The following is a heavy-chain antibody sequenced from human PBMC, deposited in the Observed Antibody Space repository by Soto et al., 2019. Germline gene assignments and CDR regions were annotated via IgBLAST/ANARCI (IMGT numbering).Heavy chain of an antibody. V-gene: IGHV3-30-3*01. D-gene: IGHD5-18*01. CDR1: GFTFSNYA. Sequence: QVPLVESGGGVVQPGRSLRLSCAASGFTFSNYAIHWVRQAPGKGLEWVAVLSYDGNNIHYADSVKGRFTVSRDNSKNTLFLQMNSLRPEDTALYYCARGPIGDAAMVTNYFDYWGQGTLVTVSS. J-gene: IGHJ4*02. CDR2: LSYDGNNI. CDR3: ARGPIGDAAMVTNYFDY.